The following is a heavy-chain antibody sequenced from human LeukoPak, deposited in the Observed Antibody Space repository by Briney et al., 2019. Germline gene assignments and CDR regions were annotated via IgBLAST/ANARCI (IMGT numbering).Heavy chain of an antibody. CDR2: ISWNSDNI. CDR1: GFGFENYA. Sequence: GGSLRLSCAASGFGFENYAIHWVRQAPGKGLEWVSGISWNSDNIAYADSVKGRFTISRDNARNFLYLQMNSLRAEDTAFYYCAKGSCGSVYCPFDYWGQGTLVTVSS. J-gene: IGHJ4*02. CDR3: AKGSCGSVYCPFDY. D-gene: IGHD3-3*01. V-gene: IGHV3-9*01.